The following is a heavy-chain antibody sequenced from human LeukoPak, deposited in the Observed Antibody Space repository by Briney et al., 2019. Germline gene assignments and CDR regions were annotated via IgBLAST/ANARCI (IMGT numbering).Heavy chain of an antibody. V-gene: IGHV4-34*01. CDR1: GGSFSGYY. CDR3: ARDPVQERFSRRRYYHYGLDV. D-gene: IGHD6-25*01. CDR2: INHSGST. J-gene: IGHJ6*02. Sequence: PSETLSLTCAVYGGSFSGYYWSWIRQPPGKGLEWIGEINHSGSTNYNPSLKSRVTISVDTSKNQFSLKPSSVTAADTAVYYCARDPVQERFSRRRYYHYGLDVWGQGTTVTVSS.